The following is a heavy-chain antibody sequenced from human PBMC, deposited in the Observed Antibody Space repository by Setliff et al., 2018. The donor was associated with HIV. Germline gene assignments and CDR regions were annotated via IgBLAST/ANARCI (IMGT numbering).Heavy chain of an antibody. J-gene: IGHJ4*02. CDR3: AKGGYGGAYYVAGY. Sequence: PGGSLRLSCAASGFTFDDYTMHWVRQAPGKGLEWVTLIYKAGKTYYADFVKGRFTIARDDTKNTVSLQMTNLEPGDTAMYYCAKGGYGGAYYVAGYWGQGTKVTVSS. V-gene: IGHV3-43*01. D-gene: IGHD5-18*01. CDR1: GFTFDDYT. CDR2: IYKAGKT.